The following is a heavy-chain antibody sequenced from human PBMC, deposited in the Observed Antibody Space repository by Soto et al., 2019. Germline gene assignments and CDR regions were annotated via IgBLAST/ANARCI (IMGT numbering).Heavy chain of an antibody. CDR1: GFTFSGYA. CDR3: AKDQGYDFWSGDHAFDI. Sequence: GGSLRLSCAASGFTFSGYAMSWVRQAPGKGLEWVSAISGSGGSTYYADSVKGRFTISRDNSKNTLYLQMNSLRAEDTAVYYCAKDQGYDFWSGDHAFDIWGQGTMVTVSS. CDR2: ISGSGGST. V-gene: IGHV3-23*01. J-gene: IGHJ3*02. D-gene: IGHD3-3*01.